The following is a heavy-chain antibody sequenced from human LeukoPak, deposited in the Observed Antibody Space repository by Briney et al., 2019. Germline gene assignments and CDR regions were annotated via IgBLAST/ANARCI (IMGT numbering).Heavy chain of an antibody. Sequence: SETLSLTCTVSGGSISSYYWSWIRQPPGKGLEWIGYIYYSGSTNYNPSLKSRVAISVDTSKNQFSLKLSSVTAADTAVYYCARRSSSLDYWGQGTLVTVSS. CDR3: ARRSSSLDY. J-gene: IGHJ4*02. CDR2: IYYSGST. V-gene: IGHV4-59*08. CDR1: GGSISSYY. D-gene: IGHD6-13*01.